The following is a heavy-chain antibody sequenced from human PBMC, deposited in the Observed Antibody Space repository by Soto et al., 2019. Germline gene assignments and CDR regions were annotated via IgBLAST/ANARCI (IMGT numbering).Heavy chain of an antibody. J-gene: IGHJ6*02. D-gene: IGHD3-3*01. CDR1: GFTFSSYG. Sequence: GGSLRLSCAASGFTFSSYGMHWVRQAPGKGLEWVAVISYDGSNKYYADSVKGRFTISRDNSKNTLYLQMNSLRAEDTAVYYCAKGELDFWSGFYYYYGMDVWGQGTTVTVSS. V-gene: IGHV3-30*18. CDR2: ISYDGSNK. CDR3: AKGELDFWSGFYYYYGMDV.